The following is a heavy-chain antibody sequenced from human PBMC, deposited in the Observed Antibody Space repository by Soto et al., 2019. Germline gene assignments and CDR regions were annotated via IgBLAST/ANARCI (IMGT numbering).Heavy chain of an antibody. CDR2: IWYDGSKK. J-gene: IGHJ4*02. D-gene: IGHD6-19*01. CDR1: GFMFSDYG. CDR3: AREGAVAGSQDF. V-gene: IGHV3-33*01. Sequence: QVQLVESGGGVVQPGKSLRLSCAAPGFMFSDYGIHWVRQAPGKGLEWVALIWYDGSKKYYADSVKGRFTVSRDNINSTLYLEMNSLRLEDSAVYYCAREGAVAGSQDFWGQGTLVTVSS.